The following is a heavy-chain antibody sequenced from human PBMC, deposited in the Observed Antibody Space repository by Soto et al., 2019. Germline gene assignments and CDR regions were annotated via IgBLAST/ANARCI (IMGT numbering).Heavy chain of an antibody. Sequence: GGSLRLSCAVSGVTLSNVWMNWVRQAPGKGPEWVGRIKSKTDGGTTDYASPVKGRFTISRDDSENTLYLQMNSLKTEDTAVYYCSHGYYQYFDSWGQGTLVTVSS. D-gene: IGHD5-18*01. CDR1: GVTLSNVW. V-gene: IGHV3-15*07. CDR2: IKSKTDGGTT. J-gene: IGHJ4*02. CDR3: SHGYYQYFDS.